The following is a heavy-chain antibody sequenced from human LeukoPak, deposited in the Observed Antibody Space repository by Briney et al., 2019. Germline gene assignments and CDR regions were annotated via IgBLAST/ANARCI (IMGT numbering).Heavy chain of an antibody. CDR3: ARDSRVAGTTAFDY. CDR1: GFTVSSNY. D-gene: IGHD6-19*01. Sequence: PGGSLRLSCAASGFTVSSNYMSWVRQAPGKGLEWVSVIYSGGSTYYADSVQGRFTISRDNSKNPLYLKMNSLRAEATAVYYCARDSRVAGTTAFDYWGQGTLVTVSS. V-gene: IGHV3-66*02. CDR2: IYSGGST. J-gene: IGHJ4*02.